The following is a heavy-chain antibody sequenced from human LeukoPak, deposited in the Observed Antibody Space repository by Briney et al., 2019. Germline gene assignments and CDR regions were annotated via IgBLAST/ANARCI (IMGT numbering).Heavy chain of an antibody. Sequence: ASVKVSCKASGYTFTNYYLHWVRQAPGQGLEWMGITNPSVDSTSYAQKFQARVTMTRDTSTSTVYMELSSLRSEDTAVYYCARATRRDYYMDAWGKGTTVTVSS. J-gene: IGHJ6*03. CDR1: GYTFTNYY. D-gene: IGHD3-10*01. CDR2: TNPSVDST. V-gene: IGHV1-46*01. CDR3: ARATRRDYYMDA.